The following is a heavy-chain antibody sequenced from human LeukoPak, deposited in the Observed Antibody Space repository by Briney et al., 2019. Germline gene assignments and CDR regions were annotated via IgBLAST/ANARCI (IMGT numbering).Heavy chain of an antibody. J-gene: IGHJ5*02. CDR1: GGSISNYY. CDR2: ICYSGTT. V-gene: IGHV4-59*08. Sequence: PSETLSLTCTVSGGSISNYYWNWIRQPPGKGLEWIGYICYSGTTNYNPSLKSRVSMSVDTSKNQFSLRLSSVTATDTAMYYCARHGWDYPSGTYYTFDPWGQGTLVTVSS. CDR3: ARHGWDYPSGTYYTFDP. D-gene: IGHD3-10*01.